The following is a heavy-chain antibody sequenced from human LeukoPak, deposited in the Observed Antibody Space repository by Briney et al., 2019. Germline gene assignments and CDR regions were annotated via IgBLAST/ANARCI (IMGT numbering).Heavy chain of an antibody. Sequence: PSETLSLTCTVSGGSISSYYWSWIRQPPGKGLEWIGYIYYSGSTNYNPSLKSRVTISVDTSKNQFSLKLSSVTAADTAVYYCARALVDTDDAFDIWGQGTMVTASS. V-gene: IGHV4-59*01. CDR1: GGSISSYY. CDR3: ARALVDTDDAFDI. J-gene: IGHJ3*02. CDR2: IYYSGST. D-gene: IGHD5-18*01.